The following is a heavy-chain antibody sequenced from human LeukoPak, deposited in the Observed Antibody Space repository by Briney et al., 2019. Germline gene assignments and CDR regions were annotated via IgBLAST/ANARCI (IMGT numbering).Heavy chain of an antibody. J-gene: IGHJ5*02. V-gene: IGHV1-2*02. D-gene: IGHD3-3*01. CDR1: GYTFTGYY. CDR3: ARGPRVTIFSRWFDP. CDR2: INPNSGGT. Sequence: ASVKVSCKASGYTFTGYYMHLVRQAPRQGLEWMEWINPNSGGTNYAQKSQGRVTMTRDTSISTAYMELSRLRSDDTAVYYCARGPRVTIFSRWFDPWGQGTLVTVSS.